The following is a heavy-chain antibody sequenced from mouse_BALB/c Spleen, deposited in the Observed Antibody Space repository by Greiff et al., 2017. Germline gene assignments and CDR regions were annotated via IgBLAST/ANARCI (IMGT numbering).Heavy chain of an antibody. Sequence: VKLMESGPGLVQPSQSLSITCTVSGFSLTSYGVHWVRQSPGKGLEWLGVIWSGGSTDYNAAFISRLSISKDNSKSQVFFKMNSLQANDTAIYYCARRDYRYDVLDYWGQGTTLTVSS. V-gene: IGHV2-2*02. D-gene: IGHD2-14*01. CDR1: GFSLTSYG. CDR3: ARRDYRYDVLDY. J-gene: IGHJ2*01. CDR2: IWSGGST.